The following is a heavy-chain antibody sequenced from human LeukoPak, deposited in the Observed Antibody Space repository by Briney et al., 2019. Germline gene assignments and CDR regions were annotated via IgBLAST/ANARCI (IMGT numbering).Heavy chain of an antibody. V-gene: IGHV4-4*07. Sequence: SETLSLTCTVSGGSISRYYWIWIRQPAGKGLEWIGRIYTSWSTNYNPSLKSRVTMSVDTSKNQFSLKLSSVTAADTAVYYCARETGSGSSPFDYWGQGTLVTVSS. J-gene: IGHJ4*02. CDR2: IYTSWST. CDR3: ARETGSGSSPFDY. CDR1: GGSISRYY. D-gene: IGHD3-10*01.